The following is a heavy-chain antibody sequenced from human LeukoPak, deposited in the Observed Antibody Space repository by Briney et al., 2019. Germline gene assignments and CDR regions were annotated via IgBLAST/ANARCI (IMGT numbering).Heavy chain of an antibody. J-gene: IGHJ4*02. CDR1: GFTFSSYA. CDR2: ISYDGSNK. D-gene: IGHD4-11*01. V-gene: IGHV3-30*01. Sequence: GGSLRLSCAASGFTFSSYAMHWVRQAPGKGLEWAAVISYDGSNKYYADSVKGRFTISRDNSKNTLYLQMNSLRAEDTAVYYCARGGHDYSNYVPYYFDYWGQGTLVTVSS. CDR3: ARGGHDYSNYVPYYFDY.